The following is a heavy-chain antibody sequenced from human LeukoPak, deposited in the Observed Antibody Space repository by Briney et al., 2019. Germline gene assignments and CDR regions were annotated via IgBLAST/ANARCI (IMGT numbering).Heavy chain of an antibody. Sequence: GGSLRLSCAASGFTFDDYAMSWVRQAPGKGLEWVANIKQDGSEKYYVDSVKGRFTISRDNAKNSLYLQMNSLRAEDTAVYYCARKGNDYVWGSYRYYFDYWGQGTLVTVSS. J-gene: IGHJ4*02. CDR1: GFTFDDYA. CDR2: IKQDGSEK. D-gene: IGHD3-16*02. V-gene: IGHV3-7*01. CDR3: ARKGNDYVWGSYRYYFDY.